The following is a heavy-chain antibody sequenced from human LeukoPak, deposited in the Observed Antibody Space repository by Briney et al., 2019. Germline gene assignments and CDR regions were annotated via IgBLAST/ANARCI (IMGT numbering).Heavy chain of an antibody. Sequence: GGSLRLSCAASGFTFSSYWMNWVRQVPGKGLVWVSRIASDGNNRDYADSVKGRFTISRDNTKNTLYLQMNSLRVEDTAVYYCARGRPHGNDYWGQGTLVTVSS. D-gene: IGHD4-23*01. J-gene: IGHJ4*02. V-gene: IGHV3-74*01. CDR2: IASDGNNR. CDR3: ARGRPHGNDY. CDR1: GFTFSSYW.